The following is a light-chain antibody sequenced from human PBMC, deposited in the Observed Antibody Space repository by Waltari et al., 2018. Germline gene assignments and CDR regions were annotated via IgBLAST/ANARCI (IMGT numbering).Light chain of an antibody. V-gene: IGKV3-11*01. CDR1: QSVNTK. J-gene: IGKJ2*01. CDR2: DAS. Sequence: EIVLTQSPATLSLYPGQGATLSCRASQSVNTKLAWYQQKPGQAPRLLIYDASNRATGIPGRFSGRGSGTDFTLTISSLEPEDFAVYYCQQRSNWPPMYTFGQGTKLEIK. CDR3: QQRSNWPPMYT.